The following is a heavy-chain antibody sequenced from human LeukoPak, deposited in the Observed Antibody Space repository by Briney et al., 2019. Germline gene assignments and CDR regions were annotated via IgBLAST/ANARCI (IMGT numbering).Heavy chain of an antibody. D-gene: IGHD1-26*01. CDR2: ITQYGSEV. V-gene: IGHV3-7*02. J-gene: IGHJ4*02. CDR1: GFIFSNYR. Sequence: GGSLTLSFAVSGFIFSNYRMNWVRQAPARGRMWVDNITQYGSEVYYVVSVKSRYTISRYNAKNSLYLQKNSLRADDTAVDYGARHGSYFHYWGQGTLVTVSS. CDR3: ARHGSYFHY.